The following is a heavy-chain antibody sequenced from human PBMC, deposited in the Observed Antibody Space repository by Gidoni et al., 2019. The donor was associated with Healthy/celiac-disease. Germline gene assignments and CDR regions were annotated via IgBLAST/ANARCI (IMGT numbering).Heavy chain of an antibody. CDR1: GGSISSSSYY. CDR3: ARHELGYCSGGSCYSYSLDTAMVYYFDY. V-gene: IGHV4-39*01. J-gene: IGHJ4*02. Sequence: QLQLQESGPGLVKPSETLSLTCTVSGGSISSSSYYWGWIRQPPGKGLEWIGSIYYSGSTYYNPSLKSRVTISVDTSKNQFSLKLSSVTAADTAVYYCARHELGYCSGGSCYSYSLDTAMVYYFDYWGQGTLVTVSS. CDR2: IYYSGST. D-gene: IGHD2-15*01.